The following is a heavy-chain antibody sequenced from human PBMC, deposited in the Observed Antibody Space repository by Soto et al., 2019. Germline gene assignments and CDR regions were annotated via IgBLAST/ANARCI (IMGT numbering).Heavy chain of an antibody. D-gene: IGHD3-22*01. CDR2: IYYSGST. CDR1: GGSISSSSYY. CDR3: ARSKTFYYDTSAYLLIVF. J-gene: IGHJ4*02. Sequence: PSETLSLTCTVSGGSISSSSYYWGWIRQPPGKGLEWIGSIYYSGSTYYNPSLKSRVTISLDTSKNQFSLKLSSVTAAGTAVYYCARSKTFYYDTSAYLLIVFWGPGTLVTVSS. V-gene: IGHV4-39*07.